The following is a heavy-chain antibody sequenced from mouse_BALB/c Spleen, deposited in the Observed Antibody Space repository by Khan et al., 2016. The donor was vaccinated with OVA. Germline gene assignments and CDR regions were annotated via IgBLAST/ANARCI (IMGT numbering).Heavy chain of an antibody. J-gene: IGHJ3*01. Sequence: VRLQQSGPELVKPGASVKIPCKASGYTFTDFIIDWVKQSLGESLEWIGDINPNNGDTIYNQKFKGKATLTVDKSSSTAYMDLRSLTSEDTAVYYCARHGYGGFAYGGQGTLVTVSA. V-gene: IGHV1-18*01. D-gene: IGHD2-2*01. CDR3: ARHGYGGFAY. CDR1: GYTFTDFI. CDR2: INPNNGDT.